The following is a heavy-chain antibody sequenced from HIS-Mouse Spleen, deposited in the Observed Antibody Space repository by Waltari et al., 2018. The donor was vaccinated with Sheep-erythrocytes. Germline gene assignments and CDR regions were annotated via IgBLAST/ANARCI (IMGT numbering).Heavy chain of an antibody. J-gene: IGHJ3*02. Sequence: EVQLVQSGAEVKKPGESLKISCKGSGYSFTSYWIGWVRQMPGKGLEWMGIIYPGDSDTRYSPSCQGQGTTADDKSISTAYLQWSSLKASDTAMYYCARRTYYDFWSGYYTDAFDIWGQGTMVTVSS. CDR3: ARRTYYDFWSGYYTDAFDI. CDR2: IYPGDSDT. CDR1: GYSFTSYW. V-gene: IGHV5-51*03. D-gene: IGHD3-3*01.